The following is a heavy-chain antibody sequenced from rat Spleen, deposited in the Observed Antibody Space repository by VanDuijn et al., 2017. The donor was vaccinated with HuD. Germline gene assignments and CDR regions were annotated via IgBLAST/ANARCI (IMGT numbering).Heavy chain of an antibody. Sequence: EVQLQESGPGLVKPSQSLSLTCSVTGYSITSNYWGWIRKFPGNKMEWIGHISYSGSTSYNPSLKSRISITRDTSKNQFFLQLNSVTTEDTATYYCATVYYGYTHYFDYWGQGVMVTVSS. CDR3: ATVYYGYTHYFDY. J-gene: IGHJ2*01. D-gene: IGHD1-9*01. CDR2: ISYSGST. CDR1: GYSITSNY. V-gene: IGHV3-1*01.